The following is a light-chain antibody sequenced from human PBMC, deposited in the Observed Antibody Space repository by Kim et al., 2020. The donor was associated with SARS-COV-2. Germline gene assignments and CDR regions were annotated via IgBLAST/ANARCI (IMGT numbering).Light chain of an antibody. CDR1: QSLLHSDGETY. CDR2: KVS. Sequence: PAASSCTSSQSLLHSDGETYLYWYLQKPGQSPQLLIYKVSSRFSGVPDRFSGSGSGTDFTLKISRVEAEDVGVYYCMQGIHLPLTFGGGTKVDIK. V-gene: IGKV2-29*02. CDR3: MQGIHLPLT. J-gene: IGKJ4*01.